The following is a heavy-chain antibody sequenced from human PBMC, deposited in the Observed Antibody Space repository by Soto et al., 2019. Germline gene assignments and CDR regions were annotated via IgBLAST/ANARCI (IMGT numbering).Heavy chain of an antibody. Sequence: SETLSLTCTVSGGSISSYYWSWIRQPPGKGLEWIGYIYYSGSTNYNPSLKSRVTISVDTSKNQFSLKLSSVTAADTAVYYCARVGVYAWLRGGGLNYYYYMDVWGKGTTVTVSS. CDR1: GGSISSYY. V-gene: IGHV4-59*01. D-gene: IGHD2-8*01. CDR2: IYYSGST. CDR3: ARVGVYAWLRGGGLNYYYYMDV. J-gene: IGHJ6*03.